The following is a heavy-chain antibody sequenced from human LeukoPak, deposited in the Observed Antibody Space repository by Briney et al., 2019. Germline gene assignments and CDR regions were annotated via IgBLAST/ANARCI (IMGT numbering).Heavy chain of an antibody. CDR3: AKVRWDGRTLYYFDY. Sequence: GGSLRLSCAASGFTFSSYAMSWVRQAPGKGLEWVSAISGSGGSTYYADSVKGRFTISRDSSKNTLYLQMNSLRAEDTAVYYCAKVRWDGRTLYYFDYWGQGTLVTVSS. CDR1: GFTFSSYA. J-gene: IGHJ4*02. D-gene: IGHD1/OR15-1a*01. V-gene: IGHV3-23*01. CDR2: ISGSGGST.